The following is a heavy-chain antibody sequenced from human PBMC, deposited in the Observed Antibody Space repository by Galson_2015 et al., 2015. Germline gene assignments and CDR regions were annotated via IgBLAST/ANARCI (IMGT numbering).Heavy chain of an antibody. Sequence: SLRLSCAASGFTFSDYYMSWIRQAPGKGLEWVSYISSSSSYTNYADSVKGRFTISRDNAKNSLYLQMNSLRAEDTAVYYCARTRYSSGWYEGPYYFDLWGRGTLVTVSS. D-gene: IGHD6-19*01. CDR3: ARTRYSSGWYEGPYYFDL. V-gene: IGHV3-11*03. CDR1: GFTFSDYY. CDR2: ISSSSSYT. J-gene: IGHJ2*01.